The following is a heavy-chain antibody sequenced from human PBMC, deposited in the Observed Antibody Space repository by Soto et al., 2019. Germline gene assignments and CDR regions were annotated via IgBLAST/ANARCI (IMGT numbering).Heavy chain of an antibody. CDR2: IKQDGSEK. J-gene: IGHJ5*02. Sequence: GGSLRLSCAASGFTFSSYWMSWVRQAPGKGLEWVANIKQDGSEKYYVDSVKGRFTISRDNAKNSLYLQMNSLRAEDTAVYYCAREVIAVAGTGWFDPWGQGTLVTVSS. D-gene: IGHD6-19*01. V-gene: IGHV3-7*01. CDR1: GFTFSSYW. CDR3: AREVIAVAGTGWFDP.